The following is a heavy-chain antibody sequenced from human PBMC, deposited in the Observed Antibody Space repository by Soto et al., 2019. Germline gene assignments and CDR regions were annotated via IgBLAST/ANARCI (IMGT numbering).Heavy chain of an antibody. Sequence: SETLSPTCTVSGASISGFYWSWIRKSAGKGLEWIGRIYATGTTDYNPSLKSRVMMSVDTSKKQFSLKLRSVTAADTAVYYCVRDGTKTLRDWFDPWGQGISVTVSS. V-gene: IGHV4-4*07. CDR3: VRDGTKTLRDWFDP. J-gene: IGHJ5*02. D-gene: IGHD1-1*01. CDR2: IYATGTT. CDR1: GASISGFY.